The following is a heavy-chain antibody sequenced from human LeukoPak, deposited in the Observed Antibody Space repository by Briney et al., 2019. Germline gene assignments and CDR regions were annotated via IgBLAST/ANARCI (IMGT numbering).Heavy chain of an antibody. V-gene: IGHV4-39*01. Sequence: SETLSLTCTVFGGSFSSTSHYWGWIRQPPGKGLEWIGSIYYTGITYYNPSLKSRATISVDTSKNQFSLKLSSVTAADTAVYYCARQRYFDWLLDWFDPWGQGTLVTVSS. J-gene: IGHJ5*02. CDR2: IYYTGIT. D-gene: IGHD3-9*01. CDR1: GGSFSSTSHY. CDR3: ARQRYFDWLLDWFDP.